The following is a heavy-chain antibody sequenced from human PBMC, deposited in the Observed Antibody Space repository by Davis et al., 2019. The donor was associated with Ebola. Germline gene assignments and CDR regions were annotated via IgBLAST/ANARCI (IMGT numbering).Heavy chain of an antibody. J-gene: IGHJ6*02. D-gene: IGHD4-17*01. V-gene: IGHV1-2*02. CDR1: GYTFSDYY. CDR2: INPYSGGT. CDR3: ARRRTVTGYYGMDV. Sequence: ASVKVSCKTSGYTFSDYYIHWVRQAPGQGLEWMGWINPYSGGTTYAQKFQGRVTMTRDTSISTAYMELSRLRSDDTAVYYCARRRTVTGYYGMDVWGQGTTVTVSS.